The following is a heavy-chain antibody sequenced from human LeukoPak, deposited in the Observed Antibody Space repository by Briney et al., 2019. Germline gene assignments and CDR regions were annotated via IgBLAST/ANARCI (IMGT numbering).Heavy chain of an antibody. CDR2: INHSGST. D-gene: IGHD3-3*01. CDR1: GGSFSGYY. Sequence: SETLSLTCAVYGGSFSGYYWSWIRQPPGKGLEWIGEINHSGSTNYNPSLKSRVTISVDTSKNQFSLKLSSVTAADTAVYYCARLGAGPTYYDFWSGYSSFYFDYWGQGTLVTVSS. V-gene: IGHV4-34*01. J-gene: IGHJ4*02. CDR3: ARLGAGPTYYDFWSGYSSFYFDY.